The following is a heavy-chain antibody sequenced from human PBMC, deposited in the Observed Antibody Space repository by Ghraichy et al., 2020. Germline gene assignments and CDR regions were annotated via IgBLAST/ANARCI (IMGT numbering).Heavy chain of an antibody. J-gene: IGHJ6*03. CDR3: ASAVDTAMVTGYYYYYMDV. V-gene: IGHV4-38-2*02. CDR1: GYSISSGYY. CDR2: IYHSGST. Sequence: ETLSLTCTVSGYSISSGYYWGWIRQPPGKGLEWIGSIYHSGSTYYNPSLKSRVTISVDTSKNQFSLKLSSVTAADTAVYYCASAVDTAMVTGYYYYYMDVWGKGTTVTVSS. D-gene: IGHD5-18*01.